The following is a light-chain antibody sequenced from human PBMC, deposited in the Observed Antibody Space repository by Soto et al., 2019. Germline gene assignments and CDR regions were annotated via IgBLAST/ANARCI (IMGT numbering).Light chain of an antibody. Sequence: QSALTQPASVSGSPGQSISISCTGTSSDIGGYNHVSWHQQHPGKAPKLMIYEVTNRPSGVSNRFSGSKSGNTASLTISGLQAEDEADYYCSSYTSTKIRVFGGGTKLTVL. V-gene: IGLV2-14*01. CDR2: EVT. CDR1: SSDIGGYNH. CDR3: SSYTSTKIRV. J-gene: IGLJ3*02.